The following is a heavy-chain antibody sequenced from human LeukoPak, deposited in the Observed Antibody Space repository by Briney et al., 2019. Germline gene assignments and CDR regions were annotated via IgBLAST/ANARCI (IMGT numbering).Heavy chain of an antibody. CDR2: ISSNEGST. J-gene: IGHJ4*02. CDR1: GFTFSSYA. Sequence: GGSLRLSCSVSGFTFSSYAMHWVRQAPGKGLEYVSAISSNEGSTYYTDPVKGRFTISRDNSKNTLYLQMSSLRAEDTAVYYCVKTNYGDYTLVFDYWGQGTLVTVSS. V-gene: IGHV3-64D*06. CDR3: VKTNYGDYTLVFDY. D-gene: IGHD4-17*01.